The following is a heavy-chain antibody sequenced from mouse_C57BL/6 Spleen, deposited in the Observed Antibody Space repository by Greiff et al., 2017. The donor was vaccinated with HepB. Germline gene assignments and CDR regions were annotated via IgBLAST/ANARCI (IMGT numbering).Heavy chain of an antibody. CDR1: GYTFTSYW. Sequence: QVQLQQSGAELVMPGASVKLSCKASGYTFTSYWMHWVKQRPGQGLEWIGEIDPSDSYTNYNQKFKGKSTLTVDKSSSTAYMQLSSLTSEDSAVYYCARESANYYRYFDVWGTGTTVTVSS. D-gene: IGHD6-1*01. CDR3: ARESANYYRYFDV. V-gene: IGHV1-69*01. J-gene: IGHJ1*03. CDR2: IDPSDSYT.